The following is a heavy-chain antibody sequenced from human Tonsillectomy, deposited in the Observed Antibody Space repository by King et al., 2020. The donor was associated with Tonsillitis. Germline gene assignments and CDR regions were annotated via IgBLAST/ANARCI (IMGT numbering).Heavy chain of an antibody. CDR3: SRARFGYYMDV. CDR2: ISYSGST. V-gene: IGHV4-59*01. D-gene: IGHD3-10*01. J-gene: IGHJ6*03. CDR1: GGSISSYY. Sequence: VQLQESGPGLVKPSETLSLTCTVSGGSISSYYWSWIRQPPGKGLEWIGYISYSGSTNYNPSLKIRVTISVDTSKSQFSLKLSSVTAADTAVYYCSRARFGYYMDVWGKGTTVTVSS.